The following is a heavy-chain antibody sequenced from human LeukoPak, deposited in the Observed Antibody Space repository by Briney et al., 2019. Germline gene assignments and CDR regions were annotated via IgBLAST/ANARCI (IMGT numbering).Heavy chain of an antibody. V-gene: IGHV1-8*02. CDR3: ARVAYGSGSYVHY. D-gene: IGHD3-10*01. Sequence: GASVKVSCKXSGYTFTSYDINWVRQATGQGLEWMGWMNPNSGNTGYAQKFQGRVTMTRNTSISTAYMELSSLRSEDTAVYYCARVAYGSGSYVHYWGQGTLVTVSS. J-gene: IGHJ4*02. CDR1: GYTFTSYD. CDR2: MNPNSGNT.